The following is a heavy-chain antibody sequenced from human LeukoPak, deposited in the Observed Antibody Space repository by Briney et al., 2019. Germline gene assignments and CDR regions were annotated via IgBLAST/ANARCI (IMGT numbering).Heavy chain of an antibody. CDR2: IGGGGGTT. CDR3: AKQTLLTKSFDY. CDR1: GFTFSSYA. Sequence: QTGGSLRLSCVASGFTFSSYALSWVRQAPGKGLEWVSAIGGGGGTTYYADSVKGRFTISRDNSKNTLYLQMNSLRAEDTAIYYCAKQTLLTKSFDYWGQGTLVTVSS. V-gene: IGHV3-23*01. D-gene: IGHD2-15*01. J-gene: IGHJ4*02.